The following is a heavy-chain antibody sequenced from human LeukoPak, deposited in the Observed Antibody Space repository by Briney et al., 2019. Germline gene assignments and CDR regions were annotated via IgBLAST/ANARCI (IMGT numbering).Heavy chain of an antibody. CDR3: ARDLWGGEIGDYYYYYGMDV. D-gene: IGHD3-16*01. V-gene: IGHV4-39*07. CDR2: IYYSGST. J-gene: IGHJ6*02. Sequence: PSETLSLTCTVSGGSISSSSYYWGWIRQPPGKGLEWIGSIYYSGSTNYNPSLKSRVTISVDTSKNQFSLKLGSVTAADTAVYYCARDLWGGEIGDYYYYYGMDVWGQGTTVTVSS. CDR1: GGSISSSSYY.